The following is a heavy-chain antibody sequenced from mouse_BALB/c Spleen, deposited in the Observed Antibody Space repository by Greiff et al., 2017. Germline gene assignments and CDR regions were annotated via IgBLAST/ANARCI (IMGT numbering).Heavy chain of an antibody. D-gene: IGHD2-1*01. CDR1: GFSLNSYG. J-gene: IGHJ4*01. Sequence: QVQLQQSGPGLVAPSQRLSITCTVSGFSLNSYGVHWVRQPPGKGLEWLGVIWAGGSTNYNSALMSRLSISKNNSKSQVFLKMNSLQTDDTAKYYGARDGDYGNYEDYAMDYWGQGTSVTVSS. CDR3: ARDGDYGNYEDYAMDY. V-gene: IGHV2-9*02. CDR2: IWAGGST.